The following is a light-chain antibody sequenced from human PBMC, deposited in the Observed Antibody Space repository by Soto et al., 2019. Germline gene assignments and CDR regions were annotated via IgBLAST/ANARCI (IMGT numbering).Light chain of an antibody. CDR3: QQYGSSGT. V-gene: IGKV3-20*01. CDR1: QSVSNNY. CDR2: GAS. J-gene: IGKJ1*01. Sequence: EIVLTQSPGTLSLSPGERATLSCRASQSVSNNYLAWYQQKPGQAPRLLLYGASNRATGIPDRFSGSGSGTDFTLTISSLEPEDFAVYYCQQYGSSGTFGQGTKVDIK.